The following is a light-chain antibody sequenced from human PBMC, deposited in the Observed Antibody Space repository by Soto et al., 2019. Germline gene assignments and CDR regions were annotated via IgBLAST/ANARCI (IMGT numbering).Light chain of an antibody. V-gene: IGLV2-14*01. J-gene: IGLJ1*01. CDR3: PAFPSAAEPNV. CDR1: TRDIAGYNY. CDR2: QAT. Sequence: QSALTQPAPVSGSLGQSITISCTGTTRDIAGYNYISWYQQLPGQAPHLLIYQATIRPSGLSNGFSGFKSCITASLTISGHPAEGEADSYCPAFPSAAEPNVFGAGTQVTLL.